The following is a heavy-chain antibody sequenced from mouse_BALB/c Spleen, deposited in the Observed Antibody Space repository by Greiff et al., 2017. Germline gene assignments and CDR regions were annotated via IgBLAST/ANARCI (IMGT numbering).Heavy chain of an antibody. CDR3: ARTYGSSYEDY. D-gene: IGHD1-1*01. V-gene: IGHV14-3*02. J-gene: IGHJ2*01. CDR2: IDPANGNT. Sequence: EVQLQQSGAELVKPGASVKLSCTASGFNIKDTYMHWVKQRPEQGLEWIGRIDPANGNTKYDPKFQGKATITADTSSNTAYLQHSSLTSEDTAVYYCARTYGSSYEDYWGQGTTLTVSS. CDR1: GFNIKDTY.